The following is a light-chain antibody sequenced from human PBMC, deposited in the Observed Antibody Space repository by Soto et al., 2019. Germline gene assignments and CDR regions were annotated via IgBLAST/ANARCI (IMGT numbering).Light chain of an antibody. CDR2: EVS. CDR3: SSYAGSNNWV. CDR1: SSDVGGYNY. Sequence: QSALTQPPSASGSPGQSVTISCTGTSSDVGGYNYVSWYQQHPGKAPKLMIYEVSKRPSGVPDRFSGSKSGNTASLTVSGLLAEDEADYYCSSYAGSNNWVFGGGIKLTVL. V-gene: IGLV2-8*01. J-gene: IGLJ3*02.